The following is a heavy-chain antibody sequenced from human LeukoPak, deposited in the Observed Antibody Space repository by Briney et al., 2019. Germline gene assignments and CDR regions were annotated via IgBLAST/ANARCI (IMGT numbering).Heavy chain of an antibody. CDR2: INHSGST. Sequence: SETLSLTCAVYGGSFSGYYWSWIRQPPGKGLEWIGEINHSGSTNYNPSLKSRVTISVDTSKNQFSLKLSSVTAADTAVYYCARDRGDCSSTSCYTLWGQGTLVTVSS. V-gene: IGHV4-34*01. D-gene: IGHD2-2*02. CDR3: ARDRGDCSSTSCYTL. J-gene: IGHJ4*02. CDR1: GGSFSGYY.